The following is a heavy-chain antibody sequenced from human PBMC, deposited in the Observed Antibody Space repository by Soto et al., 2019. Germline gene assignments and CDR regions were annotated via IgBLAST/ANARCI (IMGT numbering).Heavy chain of an antibody. D-gene: IGHD3-3*01. CDR1: GFTFSSYG. Sequence: GGSLRLSCAASGFTFSSYGMHWVRQAPGKGLEWVAVISYDGSNKYYADSVKGRFTISRDNSKNTLYLQMNSLRAEDTAVDYCSKEFFLRPKDYWGQGPLVTGSS. V-gene: IGHV3-30*18. CDR3: SKEFFLRPKDY. J-gene: IGHJ4*02. CDR2: ISYDGSNK.